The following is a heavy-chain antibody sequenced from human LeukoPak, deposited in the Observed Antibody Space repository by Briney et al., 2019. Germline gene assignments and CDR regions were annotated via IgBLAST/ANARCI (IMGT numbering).Heavy chain of an antibody. V-gene: IGHV3-33*01. Sequence: GGSLRLSCAASGFTFSSYGLHWVRQAPGKGLGWVAVIWSDGSDKYYADSVKGRFTISRDNSKNTLYLQMNSLRADDTALYYCARHHYYFDHWGQGTLVTVSS. J-gene: IGHJ4*02. CDR1: GFTFSSYG. CDR2: IWSDGSDK. CDR3: ARHHYYFDH.